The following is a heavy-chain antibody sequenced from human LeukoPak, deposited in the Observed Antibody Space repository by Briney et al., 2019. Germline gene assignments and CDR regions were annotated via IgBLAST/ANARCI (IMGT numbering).Heavy chain of an antibody. Sequence: GGSLRLSCTASGFTLSSYEMTWIRQAPGKGLEWVSSIDYSGDTTYYADSVKGRFTISRDNAKKSLFLEMNSLRVEDTAVYYCARDRSGSSSVDDAFDIWGQGIMVTVSS. CDR3: ARDRSGSSSVDDAFDI. V-gene: IGHV3-23*01. D-gene: IGHD1-26*01. CDR1: GFTLSSYE. CDR2: IDYSGDTT. J-gene: IGHJ3*02.